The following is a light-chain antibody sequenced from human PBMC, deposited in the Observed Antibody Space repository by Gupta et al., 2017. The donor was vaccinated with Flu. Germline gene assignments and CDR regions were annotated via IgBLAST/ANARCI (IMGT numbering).Light chain of an antibody. Sequence: EIVMTQSPATLSMSPGERATLPCRASQSVSSNLAWYQQKPGQPPSLLIFDASYRVDGVPDRFSGSGYGTEFTLTSSSRQSEDFAVYYGQQYNGWRLFGPGTKVDIK. CDR3: QQYNGWRL. J-gene: IGKJ3*01. CDR2: DAS. V-gene: IGKV3-15*01. CDR1: QSVSSN.